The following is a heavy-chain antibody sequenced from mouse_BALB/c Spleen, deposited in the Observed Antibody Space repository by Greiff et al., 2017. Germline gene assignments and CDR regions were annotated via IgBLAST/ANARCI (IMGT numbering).Heavy chain of an antibody. D-gene: IGHD4-1*01. V-gene: IGHV5-17*02. CDR3: ARADWEYFDY. J-gene: IGHJ2*01. CDR1: GFTFSSFG. CDR2: ISSGSSTI. Sequence: EVKLQESGGGLVQPGGSRKLSCAASGFTFSSFGMHWVRQAPEKGLEWVAYISSGSSTIYYADTVKGRFTISRDNPKNTLFLQMTSLRSEDTAMYYCARADWEYFDYWGQGTTLTVSS.